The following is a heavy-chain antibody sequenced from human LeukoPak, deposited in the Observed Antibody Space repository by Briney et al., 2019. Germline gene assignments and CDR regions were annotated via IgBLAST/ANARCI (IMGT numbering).Heavy chain of an antibody. Sequence: PGGSLRLSCAASGFTFSSYAMSWVRQAPGKGLEWVSAISGGGGSTYYADSVKGRFTISRDNSKNTLYLQMNSLRAEDTAVYYCAKGDDYGDSPHYWGQGTLVTVSS. J-gene: IGHJ4*02. CDR1: GFTFSSYA. CDR3: AKGDDYGDSPHY. CDR2: ISGGGGST. D-gene: IGHD4-17*01. V-gene: IGHV3-23*01.